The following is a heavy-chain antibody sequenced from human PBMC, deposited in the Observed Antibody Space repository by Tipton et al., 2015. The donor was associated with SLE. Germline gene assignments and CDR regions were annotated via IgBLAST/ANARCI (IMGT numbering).Heavy chain of an antibody. J-gene: IGHJ6*02. Sequence: VQLVQSGGGLVQPGRSLRLSCAASGFTFDDYAMHWVRQAPGKGLEWVSGISWNSGSIGYADSVKGRFTISRDNAKNSLYLQMNSLRAEDTALYYCAKDSYYGSGSSNGMDVWGQGTTVIVSS. CDR1: GFTFDDYA. CDR3: AKDSYYGSGSSNGMDV. D-gene: IGHD3-10*01. V-gene: IGHV3-9*01. CDR2: ISWNSGSI.